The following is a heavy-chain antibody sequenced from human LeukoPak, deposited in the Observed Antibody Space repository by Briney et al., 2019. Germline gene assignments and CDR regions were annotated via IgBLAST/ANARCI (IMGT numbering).Heavy chain of an antibody. Sequence: SETLSLTCTVSGGSLSSYYWSWVRQPPGKGLEWIGDIYYSGSTNHNPSLKSRVTISVDTSKNQFFLILNSVTAADTAVYYCARGYSGSYSYFDHWGQGTLVTVSS. CDR3: ARGYSGSYSYFDH. V-gene: IGHV4-59*01. CDR1: GGSLSSYY. J-gene: IGHJ4*02. CDR2: IYYSGST. D-gene: IGHD1-26*01.